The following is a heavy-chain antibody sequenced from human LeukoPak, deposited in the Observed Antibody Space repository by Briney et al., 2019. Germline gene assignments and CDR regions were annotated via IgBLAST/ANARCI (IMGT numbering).Heavy chain of an antibody. CDR1: GFTFSSYG. Sequence: GSLRLSCAASGFTFSSYGMHWVRQAPGKGLEWVAVISYDGSNKYYADSVKGRFTISRDNAKNSLYLQMNSLRAEDTAVYYCARDRKSYDFWSGYYLDCWGQGTLVTVSS. J-gene: IGHJ4*02. V-gene: IGHV3-30*03. CDR3: ARDRKSYDFWSGYYLDC. D-gene: IGHD3-3*01. CDR2: ISYDGSNK.